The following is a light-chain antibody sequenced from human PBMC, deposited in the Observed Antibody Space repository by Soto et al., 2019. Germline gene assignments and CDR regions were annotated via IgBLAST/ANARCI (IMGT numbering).Light chain of an antibody. CDR2: KAS. CDR3: QPYNTYSRT. J-gene: IGKJ1*01. Sequence: DIQMTQSPSTLSASLGDRVTITCRASQSISSWLAWYQQKPGKAPKLLIYKASSLESGVPSRFSGSGSGTEFTLTISSLQADDFATYYCQPYNTYSRTFGQGTKVEIK. CDR1: QSISSW. V-gene: IGKV1-5*03.